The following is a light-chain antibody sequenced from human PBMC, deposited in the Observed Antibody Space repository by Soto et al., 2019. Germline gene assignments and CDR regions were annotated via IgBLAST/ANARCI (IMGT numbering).Light chain of an antibody. CDR3: QQYDNWPPLT. V-gene: IGKV3-15*01. Sequence: EIVMTQSPVTLSVSPGERATLSCRASRSVSSSLAWYQQKPGQAPRLLIYGASTRATDIPARFSGSGSGTEFTLTISSLQSEDFAIYYCQQYDNWPPLTFGGGTKVEIK. J-gene: IGKJ4*01. CDR1: RSVSSS. CDR2: GAS.